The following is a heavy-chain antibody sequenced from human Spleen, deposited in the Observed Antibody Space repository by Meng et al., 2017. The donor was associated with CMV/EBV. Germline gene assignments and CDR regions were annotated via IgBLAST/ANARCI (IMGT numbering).Heavy chain of an antibody. CDR3: ARGARGVGYCTSATCYRTLDS. Sequence: SETLSRTCTVSGGSVARGSYYWSWIRQSPGKGLEWIGYIYYSGSTHYNPSLKSRVTISVDTSKNQFSLKLSSVTAADTAVYFCARGARGVGYCTSATCYRTLDSWGQGTLVTVSS. J-gene: IGHJ4*02. CDR1: GGSVARGSYY. D-gene: IGHD2-2*02. CDR2: IYYSGST. V-gene: IGHV4-61*01.